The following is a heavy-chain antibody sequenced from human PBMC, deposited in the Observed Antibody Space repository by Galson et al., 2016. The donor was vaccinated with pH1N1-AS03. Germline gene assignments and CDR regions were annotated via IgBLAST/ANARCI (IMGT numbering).Heavy chain of an antibody. CDR1: GFRLSNHW. CDR3: AKLAVAGRWFFDY. Sequence: QSGAEVKKPGESLKISCEGSGFRLSNHWIGWVRQMPGKGLKWMGIIYPGDSDSRYGPSFQGHVTISADKSINTAYLQWTSLQASDTAMYYCAKLAVAGRWFFDYWGQGTLVTVS. J-gene: IGHJ4*02. V-gene: IGHV5-51*03. D-gene: IGHD6-19*01. CDR2: IYPGDSDS.